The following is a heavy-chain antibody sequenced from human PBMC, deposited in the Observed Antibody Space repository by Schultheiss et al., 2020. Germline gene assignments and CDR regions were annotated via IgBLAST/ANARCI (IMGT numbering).Heavy chain of an antibody. CDR2: IYYSGST. CDR3: AREKGAYDFWSGSSYYYGMDV. V-gene: IGHV4-61*01. D-gene: IGHD3-3*01. CDR1: GGSVSSGSYY. Sequence: AETMSLTCTVSGGSVSSGSYYWSWIRQPPGKGLEWIGYIYYSGSTNYNPSLKSRVTISVDTSKNQFSLKLSSVTAADTAVYYCAREKGAYDFWSGSSYYYGMDVWGTGTTVTVSS. J-gene: IGHJ6*04.